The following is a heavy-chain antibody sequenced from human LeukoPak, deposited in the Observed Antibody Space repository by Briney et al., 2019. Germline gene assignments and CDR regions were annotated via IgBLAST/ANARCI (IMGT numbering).Heavy chain of an antibody. CDR2: IIPIFGTA. V-gene: IGHV1-69*13. J-gene: IGHJ4*02. D-gene: IGHD2-2*01. Sequence: VASVKVSCKASGGIFSSYAISWVRQAPGQGLEWMGGIIPIFGTANYAQKFQGRVTITADESTSTAYMELSSLRSEDTAVYYCARDIVVVPAAIAMGFSDYWGQGTLVTVSS. CDR3: ARDIVVVPAAIAMGFSDY. CDR1: GGIFSSYA.